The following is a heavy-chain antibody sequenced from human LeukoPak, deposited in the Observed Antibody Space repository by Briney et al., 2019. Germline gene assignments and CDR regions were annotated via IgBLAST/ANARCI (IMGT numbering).Heavy chain of an antibody. J-gene: IGHJ4*02. D-gene: IGHD3-22*01. CDR2: INPNSGGT. CDR3: ARDRWGITMIVVALDY. V-gene: IGHV1-2*02. Sequence: ASVKVSCKASGYTFTSYYMHWVRQAPGQGLEWMGWINPNSGGTNYAQKFQGRVTMTRDTSISTAYMELSRLRSDDTAVYYCARDRWGITMIVVALDYWGQGTLVTVSS. CDR1: GYTFTSYY.